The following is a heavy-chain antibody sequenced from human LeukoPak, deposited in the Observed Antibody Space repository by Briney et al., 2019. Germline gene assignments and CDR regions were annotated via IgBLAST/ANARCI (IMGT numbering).Heavy chain of an antibody. V-gene: IGHV4-59*12. CDR3: ARYDSGTSNDAFDI. CDR2: IYNSGRT. Sequence: SETLSLTCTVSGVSMSSYYWSWIRQPPGKGLEWIGYIYNSGRTNYNPSLKSRVTISVDTSKNQFSLKLSSVTAADTAVYYCARYDSGTSNDAFDIWGQGTMVTVSS. D-gene: IGHD1-26*01. J-gene: IGHJ3*02. CDR1: GVSMSSYY.